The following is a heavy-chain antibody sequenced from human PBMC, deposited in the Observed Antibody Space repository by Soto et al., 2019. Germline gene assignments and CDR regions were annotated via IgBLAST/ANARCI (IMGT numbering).Heavy chain of an antibody. CDR3: AKEGRWWLFDY. V-gene: IGHV3-30*18. CDR2: ISYDGSNK. J-gene: IGHJ4*02. Sequence: QVQLVESGGGVVQPGRSLRLSCAASGFTFSSYGMHWVRQAPGKGLEWVAVISYDGSNKYYADSVKGRFTISRDNSKNTLYLQMNSLRAEDTAVYYCAKEGRWWLFDYWRQGTLVTVSS. D-gene: IGHD5-12*01. CDR1: GFTFSSYG.